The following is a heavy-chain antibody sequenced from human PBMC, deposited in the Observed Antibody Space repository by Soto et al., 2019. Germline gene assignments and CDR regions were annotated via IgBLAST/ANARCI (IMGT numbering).Heavy chain of an antibody. D-gene: IGHD3-3*01. V-gene: IGHV3-30-3*01. CDR2: ISYDGSNK. Sequence: GGSLRLSCAASGFTFSSYAMHWVRQAPGKGLEWVAVISYDGSNKYYADSVKGRFTISRDNSKNTLYLQMNSLRAEDTAVYYCARDSAIFGVVIHSTPINNWFDPWGQGTLVTVSS. J-gene: IGHJ5*02. CDR3: ARDSAIFGVVIHSTPINNWFDP. CDR1: GFTFSSYA.